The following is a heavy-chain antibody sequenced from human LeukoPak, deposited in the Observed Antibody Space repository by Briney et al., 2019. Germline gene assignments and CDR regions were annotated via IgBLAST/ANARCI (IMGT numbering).Heavy chain of an antibody. CDR2: IIPIFGTA. Sequence: SVKVSCKASGGTFSSYAISWVRQAPGQGLEWMGGIIPIFGTANYAQKFQGRVTITTDESTSTAYMELSSLRSEDTAVYYCAREPYPSIAMAAGGAFDIWGQGTMVTVSS. V-gene: IGHV1-69*05. CDR3: AREPYPSIAMAAGGAFDI. D-gene: IGHD6-19*01. CDR1: GGTFSSYA. J-gene: IGHJ3*02.